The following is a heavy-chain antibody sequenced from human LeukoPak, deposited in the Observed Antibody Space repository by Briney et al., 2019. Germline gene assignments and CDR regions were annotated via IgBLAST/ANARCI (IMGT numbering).Heavy chain of an antibody. CDR3: ARVARQQLLSRFDP. J-gene: IGHJ5*02. Sequence: GGSLRLSCAASGFTFDDYGMSWVRQAPGKGLEWVSGINWNGGSTGYADSVKGRFTISRDNAKNSLYLQMNSLRAEDTAVYYCARVARQQLLSRFDPWGQGTLVTVSS. CDR1: GFTFDDYG. CDR2: INWNGGST. V-gene: IGHV3-20*04. D-gene: IGHD6-13*01.